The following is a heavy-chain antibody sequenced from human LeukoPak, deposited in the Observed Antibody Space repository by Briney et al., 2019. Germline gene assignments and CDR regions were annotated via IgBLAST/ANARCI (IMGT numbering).Heavy chain of an antibody. Sequence: PGGSLRLSCAASGFTFSSYGMHWVRQAPGKGLEWAAVISYDGSNKYYADSVKGRFTISRDNSKNTLYLQMNSLRAEDTAVYYCAKASLLTVKYYYYGMDVWGQGTTVTVSS. CDR3: AKASLLTVKYYYYGMDV. CDR2: ISYDGSNK. J-gene: IGHJ6*02. D-gene: IGHD4-17*01. V-gene: IGHV3-30*18. CDR1: GFTFSSYG.